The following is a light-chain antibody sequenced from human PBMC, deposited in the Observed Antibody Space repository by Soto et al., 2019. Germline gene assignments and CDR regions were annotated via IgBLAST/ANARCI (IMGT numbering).Light chain of an antibody. Sequence: MVRSQSPPTLSASPGERATLSCTASQSVSSNVAWYQQQPGQAPRLLIYGASTRATGIPARFSGSGSGTEFTLTISSLQSEDFAVYYCQQYNNWPPWTFDQGTKVDIK. J-gene: IGKJ1*01. CDR3: QQYNNWPPWT. V-gene: IGKV3-15*01. CDR1: QSVSSN. CDR2: GAS.